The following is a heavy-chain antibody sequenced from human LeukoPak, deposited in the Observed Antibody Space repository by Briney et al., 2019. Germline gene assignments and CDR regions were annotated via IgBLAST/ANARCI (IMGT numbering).Heavy chain of an antibody. D-gene: IGHD2-21*02. CDR3: AKRAQVTAISPYFDY. CDR1: GFSFSNYA. Sequence: PGGSLRLSCAASGFSFSNYAMSWVRQAPGKGLEWVSAISNSGDKTFYADSVKGRLTISRDNSKNTLYLQMNSLRAEDTAVYYCAKRAQVTAISPYFDYWGQGSLVTVSS. J-gene: IGHJ4*02. V-gene: IGHV3-23*01. CDR2: ISNSGDKT.